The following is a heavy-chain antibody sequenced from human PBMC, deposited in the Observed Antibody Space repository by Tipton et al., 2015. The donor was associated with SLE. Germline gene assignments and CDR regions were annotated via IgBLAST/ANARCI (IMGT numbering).Heavy chain of an antibody. J-gene: IGHJ4*02. D-gene: IGHD1-26*01. CDR1: GGSISSYY. Sequence: TLSLTCTVSGGSISSYYWSWIRQPPGKGLEWIGYIHYLESTNYNPSLKSRVTISVDTSKNQFSPKLSSVTAADTAVYYCARGGRYIGSYYYFDYWGQGTLVTVSS. V-gene: IGHV4-59*01. CDR2: IHYLEST. CDR3: ARGGRYIGSYYYFDY.